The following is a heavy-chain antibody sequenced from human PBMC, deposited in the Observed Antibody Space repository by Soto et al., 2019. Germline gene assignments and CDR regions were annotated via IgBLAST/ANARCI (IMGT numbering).Heavy chain of an antibody. CDR3: ARAMGDWGTYYYYYGFDV. CDR1: GDSIIRYY. V-gene: IGHV4-59*01. D-gene: IGHD3-16*01. CDR2: IYYSGAT. J-gene: IGHJ6*02. Sequence: SAPLSLTCTVSGDSIIRYYWSWIRQRAGKGLEWIGSIYYSGATNYNPSLESRLTISVDTSKNQFSLNLSSVTAADTAVYYCARAMGDWGTYYYYYGFDVWGQGTTVTVSS.